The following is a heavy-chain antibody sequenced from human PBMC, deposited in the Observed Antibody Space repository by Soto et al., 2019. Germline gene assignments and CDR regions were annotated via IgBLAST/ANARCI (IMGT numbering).Heavy chain of an antibody. Sequence: EVQLLESGGGLVQPGGSLRLSCAASGFTFSNYDITWVRQAPGKGLDWVSSVSTDGGNTYYADSVKGRFTISRDNSKNTLYLQMNSLRVDDTATYYCARGWRQLGHWGQGALVTVSS. D-gene: IGHD1-1*01. CDR1: GFTFSNYD. CDR3: ARGWRQLGH. CDR2: VSTDGGNT. V-gene: IGHV3-23*01. J-gene: IGHJ4*02.